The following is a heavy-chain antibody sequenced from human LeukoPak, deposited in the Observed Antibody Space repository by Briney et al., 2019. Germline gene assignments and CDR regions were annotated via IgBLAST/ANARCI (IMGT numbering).Heavy chain of an antibody. V-gene: IGHV4-34*01. CDR1: GGSFGDHF. Sequence: SETLSLTCGLSGGSFGDHFWNWIRQSPTRGLEWIGEINHRGITYYNPSLKSRLTISIDPSKNQFSLTLRSVTATDTAIYYCERSRYSHDAFHIWGQGTVVTVSS. CDR2: INHRGIT. D-gene: IGHD5-12*01. J-gene: IGHJ3*02. CDR3: ERSRYSHDAFHI.